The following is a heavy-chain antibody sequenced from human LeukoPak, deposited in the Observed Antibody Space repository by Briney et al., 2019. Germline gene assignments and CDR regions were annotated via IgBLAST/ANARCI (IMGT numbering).Heavy chain of an antibody. CDR2: ISGSGGST. J-gene: IGHJ3*02. V-gene: IGHV3-23*01. Sequence: GGSLRLSCAASGFTFSTYAMSWVRQAPGKGLEWVSAISGSGGSTYYADSVKGRFTISRDNSKNTLSLHMNTLRAEDTAVYYCAKDLLQTFFFDSSGYYSDAFGMWGQGTMVTVSP. CDR1: GFTFSTYA. D-gene: IGHD3-22*01. CDR3: AKDLLQTFFFDSSGYYSDAFGM.